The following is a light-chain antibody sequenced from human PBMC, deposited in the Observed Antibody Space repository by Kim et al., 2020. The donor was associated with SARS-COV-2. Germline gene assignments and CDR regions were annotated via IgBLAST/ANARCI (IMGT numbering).Light chain of an antibody. J-gene: IGKJ4*01. CDR2: EVY. V-gene: IGKV2D-29*01. CDR3: MQNTQPLLT. Sequence: ASNSCKFTQGPRYSNGRSYLFWYLQKPGPPPQPLIFEVYKRFAGVPDGLSGGGSETDFILKNSRVKAEDVGVYFCMQNTQPLLTFGGGTKVDIK. CDR1: QGPRYSNGRSY.